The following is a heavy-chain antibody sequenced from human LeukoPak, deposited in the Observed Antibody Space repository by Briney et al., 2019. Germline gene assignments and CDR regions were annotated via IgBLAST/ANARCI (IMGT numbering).Heavy chain of an antibody. CDR3: TNVKWAVDCTPTSCPYFDY. Sequence: GGSLRLSCASAGFTFDDYAMHWVRQAPGKVLEWVSLISWDASHTYYTDSVKVRFTISRDNSENSLHLQMNSLRPEDTALYYCTNVKWAVDCTPTSCPYFDYWGQGTLVTVSS. CDR2: ISWDASHT. CDR1: GFTFDDYA. D-gene: IGHD2-2*01. V-gene: IGHV3-43D*03. J-gene: IGHJ4*02.